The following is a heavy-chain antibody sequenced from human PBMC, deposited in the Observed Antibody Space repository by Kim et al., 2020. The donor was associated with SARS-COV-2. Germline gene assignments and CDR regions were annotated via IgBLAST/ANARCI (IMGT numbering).Heavy chain of an antibody. CDR3: ARTYYGFDY. CDR2: IHHSGNT. Sequence: SETLSLTCAVYDGSFSDYFWSWIRQPPGEGLEWIAEIHHSGNTNYNPSLKSRVTISVDTSKKQISLKVFSVTAADTAVYYWARTYYGFDYWGQGTLVTVS. J-gene: IGHJ4*02. D-gene: IGHD3-22*01. V-gene: IGHV4-34*01. CDR1: DGSFSDYF.